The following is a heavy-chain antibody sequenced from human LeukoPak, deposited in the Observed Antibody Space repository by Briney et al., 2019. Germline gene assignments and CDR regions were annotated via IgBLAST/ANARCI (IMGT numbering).Heavy chain of an antibody. D-gene: IGHD1-14*01. V-gene: IGHV3-33*01. CDR2: IAYDGSRA. CDR1: GFTFGGYG. CDR3: TRYNNDHFDY. J-gene: IGHJ4*02. Sequence: GRFLRLSCAGSGFTFGGYGMHWFRQTPGKRLEWVAVIAYDGSRAFYADSVKGRFTISRDNSKNTMSVQMDDLRAEATAVYYCTRYNNDHFDYWGQGTLVTVSS.